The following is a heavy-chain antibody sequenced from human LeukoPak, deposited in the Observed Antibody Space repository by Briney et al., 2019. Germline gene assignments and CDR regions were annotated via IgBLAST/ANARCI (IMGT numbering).Heavy chain of an antibody. CDR2: IHHRGTT. CDR1: GGSISTNTLY. CDR3: ARGGPPHAWSGYYMSFDY. V-gene: IGHV4-39*07. Sequence: SETLSLTCTVSGGSISTNTLYWGWVRQSPGKGLEWIGEIHHRGTTYYLPSLKSRVTMSVDTSKNQFSLKLSPVTAADTAVYYCARGGPPHAWSGYYMSFDYWGQGTLVTVSS. J-gene: IGHJ4*02. D-gene: IGHD3-3*01.